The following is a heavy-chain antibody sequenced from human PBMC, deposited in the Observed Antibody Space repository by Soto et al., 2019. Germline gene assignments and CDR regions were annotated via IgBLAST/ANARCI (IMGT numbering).Heavy chain of an antibody. J-gene: IGHJ6*02. CDR1: GGTFSSYA. Sequence: GASVKVSCKASGGTFSSYAISWVRQAPGQGLEWMGGIIPIFGTANYAQRFQGRVTITADESTSTAYMELSSLRSEDTAVYYCARSPYTTGYHYGMDVWGQGTTVTVSS. V-gene: IGHV1-69*13. CDR2: IIPIFGTA. CDR3: ARSPYTTGYHYGMDV. D-gene: IGHD1-26*01.